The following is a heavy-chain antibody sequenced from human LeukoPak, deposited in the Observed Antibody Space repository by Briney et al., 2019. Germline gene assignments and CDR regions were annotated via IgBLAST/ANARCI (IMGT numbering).Heavy chain of an antibody. Sequence: ASVKVSCKAAGYNFSSYGISWVRQAPGQGLEWMGWISGINGHTNYAQKFEDRVTMTTDTSTSTAYLEVRGLRSDDTAVFFCTRDFGYGTIPNWFDPWGQGTLVTVSS. CDR2: ISGINGHT. V-gene: IGHV1-18*01. D-gene: IGHD5-18*01. CDR1: GYNFSSYG. J-gene: IGHJ5*02. CDR3: TRDFGYGTIPNWFDP.